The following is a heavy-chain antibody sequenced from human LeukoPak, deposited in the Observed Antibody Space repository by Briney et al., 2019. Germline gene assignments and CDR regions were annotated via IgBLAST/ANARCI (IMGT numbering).Heavy chain of an antibody. D-gene: IGHD1-26*01. CDR1: GYTVSSNY. J-gene: IGHJ4*02. V-gene: IGHV3-53*01. CDR3: ARDLVGAIDY. Sequence: GGSLRLSCAVSGYTVSSNYMTWVRQAPGKGLEWVSVIYSGGTTYYADSVKGRFTVSRDNSKNTLYLQMNSLRAEDTAVYYCARDLVGAIDYWGQGTLVTISS. CDR2: IYSGGTT.